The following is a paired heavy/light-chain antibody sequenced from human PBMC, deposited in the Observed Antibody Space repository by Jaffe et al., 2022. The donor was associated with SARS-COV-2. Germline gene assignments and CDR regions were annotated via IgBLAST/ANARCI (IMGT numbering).Light chain of an antibody. J-gene: IGKJ2*01. V-gene: IGKV1-39*01. CDR2: AAS. Sequence: DIQMTHSPSSLSASVGDRVTITCRASHNIRRYLNWYQQKPGKAPKLLIYAASSLQSGVPSRFSGSGSGTDFTLTISSLQPEDFATYYCQQSYTSPYTFGLGTNLDIK. CDR3: QQSYTSPYT. CDR1: HNIRRY.
Heavy chain of an antibody. D-gene: IGHD3-22*01. CDR2: SSGNNGNT. Sequence: QVQLVQSGTEVKKPGASVKVSCKASGYTFTSYGITWVRQAPGQGLEWMGWSSGNNGNTNYAQKLQGRVTLTTDTSTNTAYMELRSLRSDDTAVYYCARDVHGGYYSDGSGYYLDYWGQGTLVTVSS. V-gene: IGHV1-18*01. CDR1: GYTFTSYG. J-gene: IGHJ4*02. CDR3: ARDVHGGYYSDGSGYYLDY.